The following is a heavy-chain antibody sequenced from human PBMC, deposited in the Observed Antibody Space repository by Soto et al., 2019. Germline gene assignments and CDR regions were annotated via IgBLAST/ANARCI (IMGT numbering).Heavy chain of an antibody. Sequence: PGGSLRLSCAASGFTFSSYEMNWVRQAPGKGLEWVSYISSSGSTIYYADSVKGRFTISRDNAKNSLYLQMNSLRAEDTAVYYCARAGYSYGPHPFDYWGQGTLVTVSS. J-gene: IGHJ4*02. CDR1: GFTFSSYE. D-gene: IGHD5-18*01. V-gene: IGHV3-48*03. CDR2: ISSSGSTI. CDR3: ARAGYSYGPHPFDY.